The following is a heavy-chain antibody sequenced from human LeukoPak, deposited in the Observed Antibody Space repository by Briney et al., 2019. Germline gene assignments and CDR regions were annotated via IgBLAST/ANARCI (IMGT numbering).Heavy chain of an antibody. CDR1: GYTFTGYY. Sequence: ASVKVSCKASGYTFTGYYMHWVRQAPGQGREWMGWINPNSGGTNYAQKFQGWVTMTRDTSISTAYMELSRLRSDDTPVYYCARDLSYYGMDVWGQGTTVTVSS. J-gene: IGHJ6*02. D-gene: IGHD3-16*02. V-gene: IGHV1-2*04. CDR3: ARDLSYYGMDV. CDR2: INPNSGGT.